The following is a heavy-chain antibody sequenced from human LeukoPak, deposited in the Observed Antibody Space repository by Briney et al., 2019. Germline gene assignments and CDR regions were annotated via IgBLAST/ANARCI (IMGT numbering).Heavy chain of an antibody. CDR2: FDPEDGET. Sequence: ASVKFSCKVSGYTLTELSMHWVRQAPGKELEWMGGFDPEDGETIYAQKFQGRVTMTEDTSTDTAYMELSSLRSEDTAVYYCATTEYSSGWYTWGDAFDIWGQGTMVTVSS. J-gene: IGHJ3*02. D-gene: IGHD6-19*01. CDR3: ATTEYSSGWYTWGDAFDI. V-gene: IGHV1-24*01. CDR1: GYTLTELS.